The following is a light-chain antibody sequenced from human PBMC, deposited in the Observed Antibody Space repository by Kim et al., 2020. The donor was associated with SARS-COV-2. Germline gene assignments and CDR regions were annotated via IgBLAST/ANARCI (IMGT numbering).Light chain of an antibody. Sequence: PGGTVTLTCGSSTGAVTSGHYPYWIQQKPGQGPRTLIYDTNNKQSWTPARFSGSLLGGKAALTLSGALPEDEAEYYCLLYYSGAQVFGGGTKVTVL. CDR1: TGAVTSGHY. CDR3: LLYYSGAQV. CDR2: DTN. V-gene: IGLV7-46*01. J-gene: IGLJ2*01.